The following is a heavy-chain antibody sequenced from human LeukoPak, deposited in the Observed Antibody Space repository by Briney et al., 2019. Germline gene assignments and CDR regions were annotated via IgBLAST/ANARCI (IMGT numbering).Heavy chain of an antibody. V-gene: IGHV4-59*01. CDR2: MHYSGDT. J-gene: IGHJ5*02. CDR1: GGSISSFF. Sequence: SETLSLTCTVSGGSISSFFWSWIRQPPGQGLEWIGSMHYSGDTKYNPSLKSRVTISVDTSKNQFSLKLSSVTAADTAVYYCARGRYCSGGSCYSSWFDPWGQGTLVTVSS. CDR3: ARGRYCSGGSCYSSWFDP. D-gene: IGHD2-15*01.